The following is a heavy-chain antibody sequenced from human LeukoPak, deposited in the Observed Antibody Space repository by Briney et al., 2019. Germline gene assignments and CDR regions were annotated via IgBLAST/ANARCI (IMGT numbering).Heavy chain of an antibody. CDR3: ARVRTIFGVVISPDALDI. V-gene: IGHV1-18*01. Sequence: ASVKVSCQASGYTFSTYAITWMRQAPGQGLEWMGWITADNSNTNYAQKLQGRVTMTKDPSTSTSYLELRSLIADDTAVYYCARVRTIFGVVISPDALDIWGQGTLVTVSS. CDR2: ITADNSNT. D-gene: IGHD3-3*01. CDR1: GYTFSTYA. J-gene: IGHJ3*02.